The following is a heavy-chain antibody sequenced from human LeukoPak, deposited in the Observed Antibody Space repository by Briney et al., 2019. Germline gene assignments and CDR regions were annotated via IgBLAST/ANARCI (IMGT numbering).Heavy chain of an antibody. CDR3: AREVVAATNSHWFDP. D-gene: IGHD2-15*01. CDR1: GYTFTNYG. Sequence: ASVKVSCKASGYTFTNYGISWVRQAPGQGLEWMGWISAYNGNTNYAKKLQGRVTMTTDTSTSTAYMELRSLGSDDTAVYYCAREVVAATNSHWFDPWGQGTLVTVSS. V-gene: IGHV1-18*01. J-gene: IGHJ5*02. CDR2: ISAYNGNT.